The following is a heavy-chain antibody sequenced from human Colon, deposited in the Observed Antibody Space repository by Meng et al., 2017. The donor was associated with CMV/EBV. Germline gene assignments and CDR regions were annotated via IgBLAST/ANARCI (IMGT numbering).Heavy chain of an antibody. CDR3: VRDQSKGPTNWNYEYYFDH. J-gene: IGHJ4*02. CDR2: VTGTSLYI. D-gene: IGHD1-7*01. Sequence: GGSLRLSCAASGFTFSDYNMDWVRQAPGKGLEWIASVTGTSLYIYYADSVKGRFTISRDNAKNSLYLQMDGLTADDTAVYYCVRDQSKGPTNWNYEYYFDHWGQGALVTVSS. V-gene: IGHV3-21*01. CDR1: GFTFSDYN.